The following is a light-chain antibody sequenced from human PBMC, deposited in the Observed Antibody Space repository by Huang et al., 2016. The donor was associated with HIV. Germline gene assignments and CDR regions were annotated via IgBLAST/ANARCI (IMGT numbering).Light chain of an antibody. Sequence: DIQMTQSTSSLSASLGDRITITCRASQTINTYLNWYQQKSGRAPKLLIYAASSLKSGVPARFSGSGSGTDFSRTISNLQPEDFATYYCQQGYSAPFTFGPGTKLNV. CDR3: QQGYSAPFT. CDR1: QTINTY. CDR2: AAS. J-gene: IGKJ3*01. V-gene: IGKV1-39*01.